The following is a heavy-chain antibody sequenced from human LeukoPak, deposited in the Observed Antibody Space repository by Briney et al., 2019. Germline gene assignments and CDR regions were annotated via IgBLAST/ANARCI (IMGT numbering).Heavy chain of an antibody. CDR1: EFTVSRNY. Sequence: PGGSLRLSCTASEFTVSRNYMLSVRQAPGKGLELVSLIFSNGDTHYADSVKGRFTISRDTSKNTVSLQMNSLSVEDTAMYYCTRDQMNYWGQGTLVTVSS. D-gene: IGHD5-24*01. CDR3: TRDQMNY. J-gene: IGHJ4*02. V-gene: IGHV3-53*01. CDR2: IFSNGDT.